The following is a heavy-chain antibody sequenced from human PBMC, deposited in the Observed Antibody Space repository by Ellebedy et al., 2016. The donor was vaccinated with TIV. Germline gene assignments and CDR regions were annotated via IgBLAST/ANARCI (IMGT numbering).Heavy chain of an antibody. J-gene: IGHJ4*02. Sequence: AASVKVSCKASGYTFTGYYMHWVRQAPGQGLEWMGWINPNSGGTNYAQKFQGLVTMTTDTATSTAYMELKSLKSDDTAVYFCARGMALYYFDHWGQGTLVTVSS. CDR2: INPNSGGT. CDR3: ARGMALYYFDH. V-gene: IGHV1-2*04. D-gene: IGHD2-8*01. CDR1: GYTFTGYY.